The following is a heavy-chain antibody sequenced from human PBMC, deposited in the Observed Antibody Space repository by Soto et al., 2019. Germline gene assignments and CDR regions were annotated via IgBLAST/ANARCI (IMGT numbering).Heavy chain of an antibody. J-gene: IGHJ4*02. Sequence: QLQLQESGPGLVKPSETLSLTCTVSGGSISSSSYYWGWIRQPPGKGLEWIGSIYYSGSTYYNPSLMSRVTISVDTSKNQFSLKLSSVTAADTAVYYCAGSGSYSYYFDYWGQGTLVTVSS. D-gene: IGHD1-26*01. CDR1: GGSISSSSYY. CDR3: AGSGSYSYYFDY. CDR2: IYYSGST. V-gene: IGHV4-39*01.